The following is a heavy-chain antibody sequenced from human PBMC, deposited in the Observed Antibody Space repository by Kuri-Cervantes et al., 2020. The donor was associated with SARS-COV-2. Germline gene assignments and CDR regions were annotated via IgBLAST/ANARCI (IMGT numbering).Heavy chain of an antibody. CDR3: ARELTVTTPFDY. V-gene: IGHV3-69-1*01. Sequence: LSLTCAASGFTFSDYYMNWVRQAPGKGLEWVSSISSSSTIYYADSVKGRFTISRDNAKNSLYLQMNSLRAEDTAVYYCARELTVTTPFDYWGQGSLVTVSS. CDR2: ISSSSTI. CDR1: GFTFSDYY. D-gene: IGHD4-17*01. J-gene: IGHJ4*02.